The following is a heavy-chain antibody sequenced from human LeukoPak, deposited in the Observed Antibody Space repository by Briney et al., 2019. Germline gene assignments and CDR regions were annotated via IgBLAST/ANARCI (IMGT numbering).Heavy chain of an antibody. Sequence: PSETLSLTCTVSGGSISSYYWSWIRQPPGKGLEWIGYIYYSESTNYNPSLRSRVIISVDTSKNQFSLKLSSVTAADTAVYYCARGIFGVIINAFDIWGQGTMVTVSS. CDR3: ARGIFGVIINAFDI. CDR1: GGSISSYY. V-gene: IGHV4-59*01. CDR2: IYYSEST. J-gene: IGHJ3*02. D-gene: IGHD3-3*01.